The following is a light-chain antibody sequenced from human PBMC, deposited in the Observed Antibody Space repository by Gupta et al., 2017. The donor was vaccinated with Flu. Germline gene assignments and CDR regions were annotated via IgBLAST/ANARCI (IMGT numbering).Light chain of an antibody. CDR2: LGS. J-gene: IGKJ2*01. CDR1: QSLLHSNGYNY. CDR3: MQALQTPPT. Sequence: DIVMTQSPLSLPVTPGEPASISCRSSQSLLHSNGYNYLDWYLQKPGQSPQLLIYLGSNRASGVPDRFSGSGSGTDLTLKISRVEAEDVGVYYCMQALQTPPTFGQGTKLEIK. V-gene: IGKV2-28*01.